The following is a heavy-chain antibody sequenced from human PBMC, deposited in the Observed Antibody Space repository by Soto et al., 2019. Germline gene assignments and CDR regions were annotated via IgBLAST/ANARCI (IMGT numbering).Heavy chain of an antibody. D-gene: IGHD6-13*01. CDR3: ATPDSSSWYGTFDY. CDR1: GFSFGASW. CDR2: IREGGSNT. J-gene: IGHJ4*02. Sequence: GGSLRLSCAASGFSFGASWMAWVRQAPGKGLEWVAAIREGGSNTYYADSVKGRFTISRDNSKNTLYLQMNSLRAEDTAVYYCATPDSSSWYGTFDYWGQGTLVTVSS. V-gene: IGHV3-23*01.